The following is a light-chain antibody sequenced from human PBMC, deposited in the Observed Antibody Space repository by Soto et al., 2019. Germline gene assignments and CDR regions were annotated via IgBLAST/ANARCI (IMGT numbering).Light chain of an antibody. Sequence: EIVLTQSPATLSLSPGESFTLSCRAIQSVSSDYLAWYHQKPDQAPRLLIYCAYSRATGITDRFSGSGSGAVFTLTISRLEPEDLAVYYCEPYRRPPATFGEGTKVDIK. CDR1: QSVSSDY. V-gene: IGKV3-20*01. CDR2: CAY. CDR3: EPYRRPPAT. J-gene: IGKJ4*01.